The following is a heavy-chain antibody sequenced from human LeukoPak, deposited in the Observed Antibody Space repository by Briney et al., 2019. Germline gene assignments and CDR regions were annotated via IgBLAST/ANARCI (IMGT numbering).Heavy chain of an antibody. V-gene: IGHV1-46*01. CDR1: GYTFTSYY. CDR2: ISPSGGST. J-gene: IGHJ3*02. D-gene: IGHD6-19*01. Sequence: AASVKVSCKASGYTFTSYYMHWVRQAPGQGLEWMGIISPSGGSTSYAQKFQGRVTMTRDTSTSTAYMELSSLRSEDTAVYYCARGSYSSGWYAEAFDIWGQGTMVTVSS. CDR3: ARGSYSSGWYAEAFDI.